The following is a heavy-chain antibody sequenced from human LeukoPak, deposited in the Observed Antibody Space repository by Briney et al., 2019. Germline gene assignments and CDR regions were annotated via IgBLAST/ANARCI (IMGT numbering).Heavy chain of an antibody. D-gene: IGHD6-13*01. V-gene: IGHV1-18*01. CDR2: ISAYNGNT. CDR1: GYTFTSYG. Sequence: ASVKVSCKASGYTFTSYGISWVRQAPGQGLEWMGWISAYNGNTNYAQKLQGRVTMTEDTSTDTAYMELSSLRSEDTAVYYCATDGYSSSWARYYYYYGMDVWGQGTTVTVSS. J-gene: IGHJ6*02. CDR3: ATDGYSSSWARYYYYYGMDV.